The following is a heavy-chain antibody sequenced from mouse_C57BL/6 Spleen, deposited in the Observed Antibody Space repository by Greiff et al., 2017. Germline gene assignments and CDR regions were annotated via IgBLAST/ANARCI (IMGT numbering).Heavy chain of an antibody. CDR1: GFNIKDYY. V-gene: IGHV14-2*01. D-gene: IGHD2-4*01. Sequence: VQLQQSGAELVKPGASVKLSCTASGFNIKDYYMPWVKQRTEQGLEWIGRIDPEDGETKYAPKFHGKATIAADTSSNTAYLQLGSLTSEDTTVYYCASMITTGKSYWYFDVWGTGTTVTVSS. CDR2: IDPEDGET. J-gene: IGHJ1*03. CDR3: ASMITTGKSYWYFDV.